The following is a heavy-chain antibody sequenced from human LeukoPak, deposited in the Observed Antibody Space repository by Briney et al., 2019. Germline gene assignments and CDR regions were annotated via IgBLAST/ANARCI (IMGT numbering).Heavy chain of an antibody. V-gene: IGHV3-23*01. CDR2: ISGSSGST. CDR1: GFTFSTYA. Sequence: PGGSLRLSCAASGFTFSTYAMSWVRQAPGKGLEWVSVISGSSGSTYYADSVRGRFTISRDNSKNTLYLQMNSLRAEDTAIYYCARESGTLNWFDPWGQGTLVTVSS. J-gene: IGHJ5*02. CDR3: ARESGTLNWFDP. D-gene: IGHD1-26*01.